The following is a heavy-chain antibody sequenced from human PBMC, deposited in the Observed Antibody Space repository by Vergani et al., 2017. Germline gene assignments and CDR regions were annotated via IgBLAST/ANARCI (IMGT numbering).Heavy chain of an antibody. D-gene: IGHD3-16*01. Sequence: QLQLQESCPGLVKPSETLSLTRIVFCDPINNGNYSLGWIRQPPGKGLEWIGSVYYNGSTHYNPSLKSRVTTSVDASKNKFSLKLSSVTAADSAVYYCARHDSGHYDSSYYGMDVWGQGTTVTVSS. V-gene: IGHV4-39*01. J-gene: IGHJ6*02. CDR3: ARHDSGHYDSSYYGMDV. CDR2: VYYNGST. CDR1: CDPINNGNYS.